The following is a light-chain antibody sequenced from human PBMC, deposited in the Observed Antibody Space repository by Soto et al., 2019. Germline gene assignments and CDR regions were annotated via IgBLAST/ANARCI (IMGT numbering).Light chain of an antibody. V-gene: IGKV3-15*01. J-gene: IGKJ4*01. Sequence: EIVVTQSPALLSVSPGERVTLSCRASQSVISSIAWYQQKLGQAPRLLIYGASTRATGIPARFSGSGSGTEFFLTISSLQSEDFAMYYCQHYNKCLGTFGGGTKVEIK. CDR2: GAS. CDR3: QHYNKCLGT. CDR1: QSVISS.